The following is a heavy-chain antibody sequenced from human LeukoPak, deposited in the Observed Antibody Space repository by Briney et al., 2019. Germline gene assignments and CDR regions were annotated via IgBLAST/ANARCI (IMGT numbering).Heavy chain of an antibody. V-gene: IGHV4-59*02. Sequence: SETLSLTCTVSGGSVSGYYWSWLRQSPGKGLEWIGYIYHSGFTDYNPSLRSRLCISVDTSRNQFSLKLTSATAADTAMYYCARDQRCSRYDGGCDQWYFDLWGRGTLVTVSS. CDR1: GGSVSGYY. D-gene: IGHD5-12*01. CDR2: IYHSGFT. J-gene: IGHJ2*01. CDR3: ARDQRCSRYDGGCDQWYFDL.